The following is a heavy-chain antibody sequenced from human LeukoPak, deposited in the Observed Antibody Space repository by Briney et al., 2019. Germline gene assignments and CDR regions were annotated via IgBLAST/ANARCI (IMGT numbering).Heavy chain of an antibody. CDR2: ISSSSSTI. CDR3: ARGSRNYFDY. J-gene: IGHJ4*02. D-gene: IGHD6-13*01. CDR1: GFTFSSYS. V-gene: IGHV3-48*04. Sequence: PGGSLRLSCAASGFTFSSYSMNWVRQAPGEGLEWVSYISSSSSTIYYADSVKGRFTISRDNAKNSLYLQMNSLRAEDTAVYYCARGSRNYFDYWGQGTLVTVSS.